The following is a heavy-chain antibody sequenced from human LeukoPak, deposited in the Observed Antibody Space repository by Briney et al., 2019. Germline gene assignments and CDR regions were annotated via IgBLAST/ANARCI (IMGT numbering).Heavy chain of an antibody. Sequence: GASVNVSCKASGYTFNTYYMYWVRQAPGQGLEWMGIINPSGGSTSYAQKFQGRVTMTRDTSTSTVYMELSSLRSEDTAVYYCARVEARYYGMDVWGQGTTVIVSS. CDR2: INPSGGST. CDR3: ARVEARYYGMDV. V-gene: IGHV1-46*02. CDR1: GYTFNTYY. J-gene: IGHJ6*02.